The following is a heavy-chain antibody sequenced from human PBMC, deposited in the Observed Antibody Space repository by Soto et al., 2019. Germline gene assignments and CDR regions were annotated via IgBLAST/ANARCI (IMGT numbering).Heavy chain of an antibody. D-gene: IGHD2-8*01. J-gene: IGHJ3*02. CDR3: ARDLIAKDAFDI. V-gene: IGHV3-74*01. Sequence: EVQLVESGGDLVQPGGSLRLSCEASGFTLSNYWIHWVRQVPGKGLVWVSRINSDGTNTRYADSVRGRFAISRDNAKNTVYLQMNSLRVDDTAVYYCARDLIAKDAFDIWGQGTMVTVSS. CDR2: INSDGTNT. CDR1: GFTLSNYW.